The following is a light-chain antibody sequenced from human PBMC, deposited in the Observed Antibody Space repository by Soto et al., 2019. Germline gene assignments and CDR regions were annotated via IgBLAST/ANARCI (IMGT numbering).Light chain of an antibody. CDR3: CSYAASSTYV. CDR2: EGS. CDR1: SSDVGNYNL. V-gene: IGLV2-23*01. J-gene: IGLJ1*01. Sequence: QSALTQPASVSGSPGQSITISCTGTSSDVGNYNLVSWYQQHPGKAPKLMIYEGSKRPSGVSNRFSGSKSGNTAPLTISILQAEDKADYYCCSYAASSTYVFGTGPNVT.